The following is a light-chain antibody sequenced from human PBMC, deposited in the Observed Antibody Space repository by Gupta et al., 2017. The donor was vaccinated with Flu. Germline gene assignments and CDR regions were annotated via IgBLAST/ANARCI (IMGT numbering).Light chain of an antibody. Sequence: ATLSVSPGERATLSCRASQSVSSNLAWYQQKPGQAPRLLIYGASTRATGIPARFSGSGYGTEFTLTISSRQSEDFAVYYCQQYNNWPAYTFGQGTKMEIK. CDR2: GAS. J-gene: IGKJ2*01. CDR3: QQYNNWPAYT. CDR1: QSVSSN. V-gene: IGKV3-15*01.